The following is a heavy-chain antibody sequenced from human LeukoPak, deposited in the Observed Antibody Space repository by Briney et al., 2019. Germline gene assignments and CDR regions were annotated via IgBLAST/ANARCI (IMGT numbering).Heavy chain of an antibody. J-gene: IGHJ5*02. V-gene: IGHV1-8*01. Sequence: ASVTVSCKASGYTFTSYDINWVRQATGQGLEWMGWMNPNSGNTGYAQKFQGRVTMTRTTSISTAYMEVSSLRSEDTAVYYCARGQFTLGVPAATSIELGHWFDPWGQGTLVSVSS. CDR2: MNPNSGNT. CDR3: ARGQFTLGVPAATSIELGHWFDP. CDR1: GYTFTSYD. D-gene: IGHD2-2*01.